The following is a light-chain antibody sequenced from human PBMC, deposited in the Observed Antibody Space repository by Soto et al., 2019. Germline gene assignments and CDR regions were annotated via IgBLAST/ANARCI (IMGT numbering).Light chain of an antibody. CDR2: KAS. CDR3: QQYERYST. V-gene: IGKV1-5*03. Sequence: EIHRTQSPSTLSASVVYRVTITCRASQNIYTWLAWYQQKPGIAPKLLIHKASTLESGVPSRFSGSGYGTEFTLTISGLQPEDSATYYCQQYERYSTFGQGTKVDIK. CDR1: QNIYTW. J-gene: IGKJ1*01.